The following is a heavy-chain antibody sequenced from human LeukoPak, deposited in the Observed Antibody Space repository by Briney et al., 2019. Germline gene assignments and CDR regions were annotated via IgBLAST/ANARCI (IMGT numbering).Heavy chain of an antibody. J-gene: IGHJ4*02. CDR1: GFTVSSNY. D-gene: IGHD3-22*01. CDR2: ISDSGGST. V-gene: IGHV3-23*01. Sequence: GGSLRLSCAASGFTVSSNYMSWVRQAPGRGLEWVSAISDSGGSTDYADSVKGRFTISRDNSKNTLYLQMNSLRAEDTAVYYCAKAVISGHYFLDYWGQGTLVTVSS. CDR3: AKAVISGHYFLDY.